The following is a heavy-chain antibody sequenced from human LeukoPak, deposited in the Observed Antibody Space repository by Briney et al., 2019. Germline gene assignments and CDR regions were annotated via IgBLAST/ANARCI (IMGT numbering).Heavy chain of an antibody. CDR1: GFTFSNAW. V-gene: IGHV3-15*01. CDR2: IKSKTDGGTT. J-gene: IGHJ4*02. Sequence: GGSLILSCAASGFTFSNAWMSWVRQAPGKGLEWVGRIKSKTDGGTTDYAAPVKGRFTISRDDSKNTLYLQMNSLKTEDTAVYYCTTDLEYKTSYFDYWGQGTLVTVSS. CDR3: TTDLEYKTSYFDY. D-gene: IGHD2/OR15-2a*01.